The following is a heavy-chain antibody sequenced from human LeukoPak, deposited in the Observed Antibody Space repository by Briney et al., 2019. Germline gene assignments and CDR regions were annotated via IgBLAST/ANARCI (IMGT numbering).Heavy chain of an antibody. V-gene: IGHV3-30*18. CDR1: GSTFSSYG. Sequence: PGRSLRLSCAASGSTFSSYGMHWVRQAPGKGLEWVAVISYDGSYKYYADSVKGRFTISRDNSKNTLYLQMNSLRAEDTAVYYCAKVGDYGDYALDYWGQGTLVTVSS. CDR3: AKVGDYGDYALDY. CDR2: ISYDGSYK. J-gene: IGHJ4*02. D-gene: IGHD4-17*01.